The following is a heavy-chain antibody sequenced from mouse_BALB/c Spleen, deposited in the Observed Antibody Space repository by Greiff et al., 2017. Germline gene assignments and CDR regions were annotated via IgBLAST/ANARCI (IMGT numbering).Heavy chain of an antibody. CDR3: ARSRKYGLTTATDAMYY. V-gene: IGHV3-2*02. Sequence: VQLQESGPGLVKPSQSLSLTCTVTGYSITSDYAWYWIRQFPGNKLEWMGYISYSGSTSYNPSLKSRNSITRDTSKNQFFLQLNSVTTEDTATYYCARSRKYGLTTATDAMYYWGQGTSVTVSS. CDR1: GYSITSDYA. D-gene: IGHD1-2*01. J-gene: IGHJ4*01. CDR2: ISYSGST.